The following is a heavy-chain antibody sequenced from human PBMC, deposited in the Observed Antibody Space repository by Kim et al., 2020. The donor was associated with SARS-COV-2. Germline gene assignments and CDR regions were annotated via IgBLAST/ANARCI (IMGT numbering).Heavy chain of an antibody. CDR1: GGSISSGSDY. J-gene: IGHJ6*02. CDR2: IFYTGST. CDR3: ARADTRYYYYAMDV. V-gene: IGHV4-39*07. Sequence: SETLSLTGTVSGGSISSGSDYWGWIRQPPGKGLEWIGSIFYTGSTYYNPSLKSRVTISVDTSKNQFSLKVRSVTAADTAVYYCARADTRYYYYAMDVWG.